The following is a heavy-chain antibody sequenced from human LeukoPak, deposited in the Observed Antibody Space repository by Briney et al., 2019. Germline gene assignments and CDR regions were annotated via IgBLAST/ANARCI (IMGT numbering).Heavy chain of an antibody. Sequence: SETLSLTCAVYGGSFSGYYWSWIRQPPGKGLEWIGEINHSGSTKYNPSLKSRVTISGDTSKNHFSLKLRSVTAADTPVYYCARALERYYYDSGCYYANFDYGGRGPVVTVSS. CDR1: GGSFSGYY. D-gene: IGHD3-22*01. J-gene: IGHJ4*02. CDR2: INHSGST. CDR3: ARALERYYYDSGCYYANFDY. V-gene: IGHV4-34*01.